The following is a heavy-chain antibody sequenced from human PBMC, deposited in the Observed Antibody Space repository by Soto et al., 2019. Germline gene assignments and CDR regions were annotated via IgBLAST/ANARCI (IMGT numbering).Heavy chain of an antibody. D-gene: IGHD3-16*01. CDR3: ARAFAGFGAYWYFHL. CDR2: GYHSVSI. V-gene: IGHV4-59*01. J-gene: IGHJ2*01. CDR1: GGSITDYY. Sequence: SETLSLTCTVSGGSITDYYWSWIRQPPGKALEWIGYGYHSVSIHYNPSLKTRVTISVDTSENQFSLRLSSVTAADTAVYYCARAFAGFGAYWYFHLWGRGTLVTVSS.